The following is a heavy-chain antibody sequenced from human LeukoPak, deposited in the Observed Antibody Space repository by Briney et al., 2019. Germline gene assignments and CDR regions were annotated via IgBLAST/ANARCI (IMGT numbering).Heavy chain of an antibody. CDR1: GFTFSSYS. Sequence: PGGSLRLSCAASGASGFTFSSYSMNWVRQAPGKGLEWVSAISAGGGSTYYADSVKGRFTISRDNAKNSLYLQMNSLRAEDTAVYYCAALWEDFYYYYMDVWGKGTTVTVPS. V-gene: IGHV3-21*01. D-gene: IGHD1-26*01. CDR3: AALWEDFYYYYMDV. CDR2: ISAGGGST. J-gene: IGHJ6*03.